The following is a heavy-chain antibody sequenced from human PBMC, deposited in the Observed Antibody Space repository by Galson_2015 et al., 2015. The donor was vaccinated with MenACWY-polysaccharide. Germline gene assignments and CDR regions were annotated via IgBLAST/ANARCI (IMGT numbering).Heavy chain of an antibody. Sequence: SVKVSCKASGYTFTSYYMHWVRQAPGQGLEWMGIVNPSGGSTSYAQKFQGRVTMTRDTSTSTVYMELSSLRSEDTAVYYCAREGRSYDHFDYWGQGTLVTVSS. CDR2: VNPSGGST. J-gene: IGHJ4*02. CDR3: AREGRSYDHFDY. D-gene: IGHD3-3*01. CDR1: GYTFTSYY. V-gene: IGHV1-46*03.